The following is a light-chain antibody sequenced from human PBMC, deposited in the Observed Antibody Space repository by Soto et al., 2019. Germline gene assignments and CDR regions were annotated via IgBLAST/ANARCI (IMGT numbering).Light chain of an antibody. CDR3: QQSYSTSRT. V-gene: IGKV1-39*01. Sequence: DIQMTQSPSTLSASVGDRFTITCRASQSISSWLAWYQQKPGKAPKLLIYDASSLQSGVPSRFSGSGSGTDFTLTISSLQPEDFATYYCQQSYSTSRTFGQGTKVDIK. J-gene: IGKJ1*01. CDR1: QSISSW. CDR2: DAS.